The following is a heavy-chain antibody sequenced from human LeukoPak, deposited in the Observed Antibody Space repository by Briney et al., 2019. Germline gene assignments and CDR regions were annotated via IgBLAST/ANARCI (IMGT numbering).Heavy chain of an antibody. CDR2: IYYSGST. CDR3: ATLTRGFTIFGVVTRLISGGDFDY. Sequence: SETLSLTCTVSGGSISSSSYYWGWIRQPPGKGLEWIGSIYYSGSTYYNPSLKSRVTISVDTSKNQFSLKLSSVTAADTAVYYCATLTRGFTIFGVVTRLISGGDFDYGGQGPLVTFS. V-gene: IGHV4-39*01. J-gene: IGHJ4*02. D-gene: IGHD3-3*01. CDR1: GGSISSSSYY.